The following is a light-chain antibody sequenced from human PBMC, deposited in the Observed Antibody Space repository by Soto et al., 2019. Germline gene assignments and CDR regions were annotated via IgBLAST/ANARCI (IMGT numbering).Light chain of an antibody. CDR2: ATS. Sequence: DIQMTQSPSSLSASVGDRVTITCRTSQSISSSLNWYQQQPGKAPKLLIYATSSLQSGVPSRFSGSGSGTDFTLTISSLQPEDFATYHCQQSHSTPWTFGQGTKVEIK. CDR1: QSISSS. CDR3: QQSHSTPWT. V-gene: IGKV1-39*01. J-gene: IGKJ1*01.